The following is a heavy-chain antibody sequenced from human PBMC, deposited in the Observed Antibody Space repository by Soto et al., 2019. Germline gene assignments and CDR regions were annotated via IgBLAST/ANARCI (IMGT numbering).Heavy chain of an antibody. V-gene: IGHV1-2*04. CDR3: ARGGRDIEHWYFDL. Sequence: QVQLVQSGAEVKKPGASVKVSCKASGYTFTAYYMHWVRQAPGQGLEWMGWINPNSGGTNYAQKFQGWVTLTRDTSISTVYKQLSRLKSDDTAVYYCARGGRDIEHWYFDLWGRGTLVTVSS. CDR2: INPNSGGT. CDR1: GYTFTAYY. J-gene: IGHJ2*01. D-gene: IGHD3-16*02.